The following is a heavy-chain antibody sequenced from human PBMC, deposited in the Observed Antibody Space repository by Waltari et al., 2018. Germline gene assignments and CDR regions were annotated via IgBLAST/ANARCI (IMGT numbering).Heavy chain of an antibody. CDR3: AQWGSGYSREYFQH. CDR2: IIPMYGLG. CDR1: GDTFSSFA. D-gene: IGHD6-25*01. J-gene: IGHJ1*01. Sequence: QVQLVQSGAEVKKSGSSVKVSCKASGDTFSSFATSWVRQAPGQGLEWMGRIIPMYGLGNYEQDLQGRATISADESTTTAYLELTSLSPEDTAVYYCAQWGSGYSREYFQHWGQGTLITVFS. V-gene: IGHV1-69*15.